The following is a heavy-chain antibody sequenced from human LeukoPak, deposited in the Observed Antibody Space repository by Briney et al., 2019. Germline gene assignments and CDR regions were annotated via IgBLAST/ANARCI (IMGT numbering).Heavy chain of an antibody. CDR1: GFTFSSYA. CDR3: ATSYYDFWSGYYTGLMDAFDI. J-gene: IGHJ3*02. CDR2: MSGSGGST. Sequence: GGSLRLSCAASGFTFSSYAMNWVRQAPGKGLVWVSAMSGSGGSTYYADSVKGRFTISRDNSKNTLYLQMNSLRAEDTAVYYCATSYYDFWSGYYTGLMDAFDIWGQGTMVTVSS. V-gene: IGHV3-23*01. D-gene: IGHD3-3*01.